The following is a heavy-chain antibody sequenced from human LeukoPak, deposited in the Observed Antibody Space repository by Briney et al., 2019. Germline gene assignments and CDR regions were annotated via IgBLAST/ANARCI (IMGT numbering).Heavy chain of an antibody. V-gene: IGHV4-59*08. CDR2: IYHSGST. CDR3: ARQVVRATVLDP. J-gene: IGHJ5*02. D-gene: IGHD1-26*01. Sequence: SETLSLTCTVSGGSITTYYWSWLRQPPGKELEWIGYIYHSGSTNYNPSLKSRVIISLDTSKNQFSLKLSSVTAADTAVYFCARQVVRATVLDPWGQGTLVTVSS. CDR1: GGSITTYY.